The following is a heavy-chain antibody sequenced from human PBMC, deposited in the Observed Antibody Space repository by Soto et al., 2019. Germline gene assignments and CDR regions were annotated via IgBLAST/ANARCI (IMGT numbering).Heavy chain of an antibody. D-gene: IGHD2-15*01. CDR2: IYSGGST. V-gene: IGHV3-53*04. CDR1: GFTVSSNY. Sequence: GGSLRLSCVASGFTVSSNYMSWVRQAPGKGLEWVSVIYSGGSTYYADSVKGRFTISRHNSKNTLYLQMNSLRAEDTAVYYCARTLYCSGGSCYGFDYWGQGTLVTVSS. J-gene: IGHJ4*02. CDR3: ARTLYCSGGSCYGFDY.